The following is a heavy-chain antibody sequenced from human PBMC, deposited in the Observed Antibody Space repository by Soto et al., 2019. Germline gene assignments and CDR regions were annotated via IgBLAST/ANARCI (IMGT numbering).Heavy chain of an antibody. Sequence: SETLSLTCAVSGGSISGYYWSWIRQPPGKGLEWVGSIYYSGSTYYNPSLKSRVTISVDTSKNQFSLKLSSVTAADTAVYYCARQRITMIVVDPGYYGMDVWGQGTTVT. V-gene: IGHV4-39*01. J-gene: IGHJ6*02. CDR2: IYYSGST. CDR3: ARQRITMIVVDPGYYGMDV. D-gene: IGHD3-22*01. CDR1: GGSISGYY.